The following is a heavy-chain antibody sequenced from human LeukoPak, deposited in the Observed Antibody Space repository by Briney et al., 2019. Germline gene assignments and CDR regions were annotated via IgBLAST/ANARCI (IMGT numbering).Heavy chain of an antibody. D-gene: IGHD3-3*01. V-gene: IGHV1-18*04. CDR2: ISAYNGNT. J-gene: IGHJ1*01. CDR3: ARDSAHDFWSGYPQH. Sequence: AASVKVSCKASGYTFTSYYMHWVRQAPGQGLEWMGWISAYNGNTNYAQKLQGRVTMTTDTSTSTAYMELRSLRSDDTAVYYCARDSAHDFWSGYPQHWGQGTLVTVSS. CDR1: GYTFTSYY.